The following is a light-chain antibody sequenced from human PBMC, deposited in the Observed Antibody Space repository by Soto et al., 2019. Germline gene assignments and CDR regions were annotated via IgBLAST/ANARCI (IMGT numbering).Light chain of an antibody. CDR3: SSHSSSSAYYV. CDR1: TSEIGYYDY. Sequence: QRPPTQTACVSGSRGQSITISCTGTTSEIGYYDYVSWYQHHSGKAHKLIIYEVNNRPSGVSNRFTGSKSVNTASLSISGLQAEDEADYYCSSHSSSSAYYVFGTGAKVTVL. J-gene: IGLJ1*01. V-gene: IGLV2-14*01. CDR2: EVN.